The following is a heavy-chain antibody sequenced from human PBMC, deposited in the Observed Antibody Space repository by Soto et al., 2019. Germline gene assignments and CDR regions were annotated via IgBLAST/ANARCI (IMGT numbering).Heavy chain of an antibody. CDR1: GGSISGYY. Sequence: TAETLCLTCTVSGGSISGYYWSWLPQPPGKGLECIGYMYSKGSTNYNPSLKSRVTISVDTSKNQFSLKVSSVTAADTAVYYCARAPLLPLYYYGSRSYADAFDIWGQGTSVTVSS. CDR3: ARAPLLPLYYYGSRSYADAFDI. J-gene: IGHJ3*02. V-gene: IGHV4-59*01. D-gene: IGHD3-10*01. CDR2: MYSKGST.